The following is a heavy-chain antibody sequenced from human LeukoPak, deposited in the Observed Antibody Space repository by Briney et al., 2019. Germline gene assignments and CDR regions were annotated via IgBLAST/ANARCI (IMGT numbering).Heavy chain of an antibody. Sequence: SETLSLTCTVSGGSISSYYWSWIRQPPGKGLERIGYIYYSGSTNYNPSLKSRVTISVDTSKNQFSLKLSSVTAADTAVYCCARETSSSYHFDYWGQGTLVTVSS. CDR2: IYYSGST. J-gene: IGHJ4*02. D-gene: IGHD6-13*01. CDR3: ARETSSSYHFDY. CDR1: GGSISSYY. V-gene: IGHV4-59*01.